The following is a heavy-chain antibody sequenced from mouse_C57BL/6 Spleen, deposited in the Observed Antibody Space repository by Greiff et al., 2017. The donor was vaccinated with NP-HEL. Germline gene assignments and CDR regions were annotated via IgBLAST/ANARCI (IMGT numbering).Heavy chain of an antibody. CDR3: SSDQLGQRYFDV. CDR2: INPNYGTT. CDR1: GYSFTDYN. V-gene: IGHV1-39*01. Sequence: VQLQQSGPELVKPGASVKISCKASGYSFTDYNMNWVKQSNGKSLEWIGVINPNYGTTSYNQKVKGKATLTVDQSSSTAYMQLNSLTSEDSAVYYCSSDQLGQRYFDVWGTGTTVTVSS. J-gene: IGHJ1*03. D-gene: IGHD4-1*02.